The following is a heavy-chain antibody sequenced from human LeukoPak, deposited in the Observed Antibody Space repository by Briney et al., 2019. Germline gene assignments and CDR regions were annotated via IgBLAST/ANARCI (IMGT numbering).Heavy chain of an antibody. CDR3: AREASSSWYL. J-gene: IGHJ4*02. CDR1: GYSFTSYW. CDR2: IYPGDSDT. V-gene: IGHV5-51*01. D-gene: IGHD6-13*01. Sequence: GESLKISCKGSGYSFTSYWIAWVRQMPGKGLKWMGIIYPGDSDTRYSPSFQGQVTISADKSISTAYLQWSSLKVSDTAMYYCAREASSSWYLWGQGTLVTVSS.